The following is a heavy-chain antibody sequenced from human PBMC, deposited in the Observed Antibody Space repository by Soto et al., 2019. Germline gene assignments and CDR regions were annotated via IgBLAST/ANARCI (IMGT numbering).Heavy chain of an antibody. J-gene: IGHJ5*02. V-gene: IGHV1-3*01. CDR3: AKSQTYCSGGSCYHNWFDP. CDR2: INAGNGNT. CDR1: GYTFTSYA. Sequence: ASVKVSCKASGYTFTSYAMHWVRQAPGQRLEWMGWINAGNGNTKYSQKFQGRVTITRDTSASTAYMELSSLRSEDTAVYYCAKSQTYCSGGSCYHNWFDPWGQGTLVPVSS. D-gene: IGHD2-15*01.